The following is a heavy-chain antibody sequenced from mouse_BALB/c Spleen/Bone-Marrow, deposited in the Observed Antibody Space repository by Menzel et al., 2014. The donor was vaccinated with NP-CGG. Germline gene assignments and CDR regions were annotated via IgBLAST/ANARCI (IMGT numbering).Heavy chain of an antibody. CDR2: MWIGGST. CDR1: GFSLTSYA. V-gene: IGHV2-2*02. J-gene: IGHJ4*01. Sequence: VQLQESGPGLVQPAQSLSITCTVSGFSLTSYAIHWVRQSPGKGPEWLGVMWIGGSTDYNAAFISRLNITKDNSKSQVFFKMNSLQTNDTAIYYCVRNGLRLREAMDYWGQGTSVTVSS. D-gene: IGHD2-4*01. CDR3: VRNGLRLREAMDY.